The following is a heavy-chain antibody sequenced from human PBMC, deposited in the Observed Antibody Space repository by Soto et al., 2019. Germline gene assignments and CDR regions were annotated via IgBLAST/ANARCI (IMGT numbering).Heavy chain of an antibody. CDR2: ISGSGGTT. V-gene: IGHV3-23*01. J-gene: IGHJ4*01. D-gene: IGHD4-17*01. CDR3: AKGGTTVVTDFDY. Sequence: GGSLRLSCAASGFTFSTYAMSWVRQAQGKGLEWVSSISGSGGTTYYADSVKGRFTISRDKSKNTLLLQMNSLRVEDTALYYCAKGGTTVVTDFDYWGHGALVTVSS. CDR1: GFTFSTYA.